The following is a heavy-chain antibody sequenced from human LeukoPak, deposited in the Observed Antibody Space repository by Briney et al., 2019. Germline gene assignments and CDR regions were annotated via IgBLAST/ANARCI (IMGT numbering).Heavy chain of an antibody. Sequence: GGSLRLSCAASGFTFSRFSMKWVRQAPGKGLEWVSSITSSSSDKYYAESVKGRFTISRDNAKNSLSLQMNSLRDEDTAVYYCARDVGAYGMNVWGQGTTVTVSS. V-gene: IGHV3-21*01. CDR1: GFTFSRFS. J-gene: IGHJ6*02. CDR2: ITSSSSDK. D-gene: IGHD3-16*01. CDR3: ARDVGAYGMNV.